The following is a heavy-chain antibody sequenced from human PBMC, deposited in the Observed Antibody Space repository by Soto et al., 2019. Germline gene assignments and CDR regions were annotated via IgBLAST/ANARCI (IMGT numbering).Heavy chain of an antibody. CDR3: ARDLAYGGNSEHY. CDR2: IIPILGIA. CDR1: GGTFSSYT. V-gene: IGHV1-69*04. Sequence: SVKVSCKASGGTFSSYTISWVRQAPGQGLEWMGRIIPILGIANYAQKFQGRVTITADKSTSTAYMELSSLRSEDTAVYYCARDLAYGGNSEHYWGQGNLVTVSS. J-gene: IGHJ4*02. D-gene: IGHD4-17*01.